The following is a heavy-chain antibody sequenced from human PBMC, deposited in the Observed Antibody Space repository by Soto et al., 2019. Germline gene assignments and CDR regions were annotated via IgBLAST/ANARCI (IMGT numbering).Heavy chain of an antibody. D-gene: IGHD6-13*01. Sequence: QVQLVESGGGVVQPGRSLRLSCAASEFTFSNYGMHWVRQAPGKGLEWVTVISYDGSYKYYADSVKGRFTISRDNSKNTLYLQMNSLRAEDTAVYYCAKAPSWQQLARYYFDYWGQGTLVTFSS. CDR3: AKAPSWQQLARYYFDY. J-gene: IGHJ4*02. V-gene: IGHV3-30*18. CDR1: EFTFSNYG. CDR2: ISYDGSYK.